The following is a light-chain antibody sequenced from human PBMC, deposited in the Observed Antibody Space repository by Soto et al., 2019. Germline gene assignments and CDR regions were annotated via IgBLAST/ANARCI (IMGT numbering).Light chain of an antibody. J-gene: IGKJ3*01. CDR2: WAS. CDR1: QNVLYSSNNKNY. V-gene: IGKV4-1*01. Sequence: DIVMTQSPDSLAVSLGERATINCKSSQNVLYSSNNKNYLAWYQQKPGQPPKLLIYWASTRESGVPDRFSGRGSGTDFTLTSSSLQAEDVAVYYCQQYYNSPFTFGPGTKVEIK. CDR3: QQYYNSPFT.